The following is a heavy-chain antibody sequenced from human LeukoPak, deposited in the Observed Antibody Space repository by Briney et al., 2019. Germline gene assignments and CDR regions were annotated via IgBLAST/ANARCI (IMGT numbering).Heavy chain of an antibody. CDR2: LNLDGSTT. Sequence: GGSLTLSCVASGFIFSKHWMHWVRQAPGKGLVWVSRLNLDGSTTSYADSVKGRFTISRDNAKKTLYLQTNSLMADDTGVNDRARESYGGYWGWGQGTLVTV. D-gene: IGHD7-27*01. J-gene: IGHJ4*02. CDR1: GFIFSKHW. V-gene: IGHV3-74*01. CDR3: ARESYGGYWG.